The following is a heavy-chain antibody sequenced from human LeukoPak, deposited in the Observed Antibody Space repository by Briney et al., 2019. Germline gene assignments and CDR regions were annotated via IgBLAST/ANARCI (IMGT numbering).Heavy chain of an antibody. D-gene: IGHD2/OR15-2a*01. CDR1: GGSISSGGYY. V-gene: IGHV4-31*03. Sequence: SETLSLTCTVSGGSISSGGYYWSWIRQRPGKGLEWIGYIYYSGSTYYNPSLKSRVTISVDTSKNQFSLILSSVTAADTAMYYCARDLIGPFDYWGQGTLVTVSS. J-gene: IGHJ4*02. CDR3: ARDLIGPFDY. CDR2: IYYSGST.